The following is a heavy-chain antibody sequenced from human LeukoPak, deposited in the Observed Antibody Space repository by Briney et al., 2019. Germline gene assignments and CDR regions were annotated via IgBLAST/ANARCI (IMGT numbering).Heavy chain of an antibody. CDR3: ARDRAGSAWYTTFDY. V-gene: IGHV1-2*02. CDR1: GYTFTDYY. CDR2: INPNSGGT. Sequence: GASVKVSCKASGYTFTDYYMHWVRQAPGQGLEWMGWINPNSGGTNYAQKFQGRVTMTRDTSISTAYMDLRSLRSDDTAVYYCARDRAGSAWYTTFDYWGQGTLVTVSS. D-gene: IGHD6-19*01. J-gene: IGHJ4*02.